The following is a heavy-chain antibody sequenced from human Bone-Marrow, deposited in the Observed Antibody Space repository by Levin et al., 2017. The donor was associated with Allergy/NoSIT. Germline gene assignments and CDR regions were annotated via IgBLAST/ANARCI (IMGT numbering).Heavy chain of an antibody. CDR2: MNPNSGNT. Sequence: VASVKVSCKASGYTFTSYDINWVRQATGQGLEWMGWMNPNSGNTGYAQKFQGRVTMTRNTSISTAYMELSSLRSEDTAVYYCARGVALITFGGVIVPRLFDYWGQGTLVTVSS. J-gene: IGHJ4*02. CDR3: ARGVALITFGGVIVPRLFDY. D-gene: IGHD3-16*02. CDR1: GYTFTSYD. V-gene: IGHV1-8*01.